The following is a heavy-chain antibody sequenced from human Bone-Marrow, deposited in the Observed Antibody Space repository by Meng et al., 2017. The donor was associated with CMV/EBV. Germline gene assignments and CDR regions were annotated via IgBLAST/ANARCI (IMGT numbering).Heavy chain of an antibody. CDR2: VSFDGETK. CDR3: ARDHPRRFSGMDV. J-gene: IGHJ6*02. D-gene: IGHD3-16*01. CDR1: GFTFSTYA. V-gene: IGHV3-30*04. Sequence: GESLKISCEASGFTFSTYAVNWVRQAPGKGLEWVAVVSFDGETKYYADSVKGRFTISRDNSKNTVYLQMNSLEREDTAVYYCARDHPRRFSGMDVWGQGTTVTVSS.